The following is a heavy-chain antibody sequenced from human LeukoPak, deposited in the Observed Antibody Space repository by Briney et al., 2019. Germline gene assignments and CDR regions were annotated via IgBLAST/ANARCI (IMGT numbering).Heavy chain of an antibody. CDR1: GFTVSSNY. V-gene: IGHV3-53*01. CDR3: ARSPMVRGVIVDHFDY. Sequence: GGSLRLSCAASGFTVSSNYMSWVRQAPGKGLEWVSVSYSGGSTYYADSVKGRFTISRDNSKNTLYLQMNSLRAEDTAVYYCARSPMVRGVIVDHFDYWGQGTLVTVSS. D-gene: IGHD3-10*01. CDR2: SYSGGST. J-gene: IGHJ4*02.